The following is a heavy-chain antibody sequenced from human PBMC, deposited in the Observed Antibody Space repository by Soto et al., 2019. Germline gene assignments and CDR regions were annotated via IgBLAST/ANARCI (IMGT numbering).Heavy chain of an antibody. D-gene: IGHD3-22*01. Sequence: QVQLVESGGGVVQPGRSLRLSCAASGFTFSSYGMHWVRQAPGKGLEWVAVISYDGSNKYYADSVKGRFTISRDNSKNTLYLQMNSLRAEDTAVYYCANGATYYYDSSGYYYDFDYRGQGTLVTVSS. J-gene: IGHJ4*02. V-gene: IGHV3-30*18. CDR1: GFTFSSYG. CDR3: ANGATYYYDSSGYYYDFDY. CDR2: ISYDGSNK.